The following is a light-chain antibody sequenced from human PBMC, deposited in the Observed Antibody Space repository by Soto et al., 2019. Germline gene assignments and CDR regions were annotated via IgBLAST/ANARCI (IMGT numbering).Light chain of an antibody. CDR1: QSISNW. CDR2: KAS. V-gene: IGKV1-5*03. Sequence: DIQMTQSPSTLSASVGDRVTISCRASQSISNWLAWYQQKPGKAPNLLISKASSLESGVPSRFSGSGSGTEFTLTISSLQPDDFSTYYCQQYNSLSQTFGQGTTLEIK. CDR3: QQYNSLSQT. J-gene: IGKJ2*01.